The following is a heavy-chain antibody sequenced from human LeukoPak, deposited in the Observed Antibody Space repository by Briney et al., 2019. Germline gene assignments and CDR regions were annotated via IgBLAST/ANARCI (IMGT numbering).Heavy chain of an antibody. CDR3: AGQRRVTGPNWFGH. CDR2: IYYSGNT. Sequence: PSETLSLTCTVSGGSISSSHYYWGWVRQPPGKGLEWIGSIYYSGNTYYNPALKSRITMSENTSMNQFSLKLNSVTAADTAVYYCAGQRRVTGPNWFGHWGQGTLVTVSS. CDR1: GGSISSSHYY. D-gene: IGHD4-11*01. V-gene: IGHV4-39*01. J-gene: IGHJ5*02.